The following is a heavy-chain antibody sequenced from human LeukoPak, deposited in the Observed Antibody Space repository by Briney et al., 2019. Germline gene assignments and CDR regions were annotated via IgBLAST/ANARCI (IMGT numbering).Heavy chain of an antibody. Sequence: SETLPLTCTVSGGSISSHYWSLIRQPPGKGLEWIGYIYYSGSTNYNPSLKSRVTISVDTSKNQFSLKLSSVTAADTAVYYCARDQRIHYYDSSGYYPHAFDIWGQGTMVTVSS. J-gene: IGHJ3*02. CDR1: GGSISSHY. CDR2: IYYSGST. V-gene: IGHV4-59*11. D-gene: IGHD3-22*01. CDR3: ARDQRIHYYDSSGYYPHAFDI.